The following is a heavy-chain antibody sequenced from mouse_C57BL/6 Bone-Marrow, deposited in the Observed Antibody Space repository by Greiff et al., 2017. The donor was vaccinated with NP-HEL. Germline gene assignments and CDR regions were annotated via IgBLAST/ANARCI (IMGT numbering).Heavy chain of an antibody. J-gene: IGHJ4*01. Sequence: QVQLKESGPGLVAPSQSLSITCTVSGFSLTSYAISWVRQPPGKGLEWLGVIWTGGGTNYNSALKSRLSISKDNSKSQVFLKMNSLQTDDTARYYCARNAFYYYGSSFYAMDYWGQGTSVTVSS. D-gene: IGHD1-1*01. CDR3: ARNAFYYYGSSFYAMDY. V-gene: IGHV2-9-1*01. CDR1: GFSLTSYA. CDR2: IWTGGGT.